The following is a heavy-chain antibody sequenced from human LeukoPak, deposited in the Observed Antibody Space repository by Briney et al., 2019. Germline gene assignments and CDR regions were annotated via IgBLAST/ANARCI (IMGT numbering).Heavy chain of an antibody. CDR3: ARREGSHYSVDI. CDR1: GASLSSYY. CDR2: IYYSGVT. J-gene: IGHJ6*02. V-gene: IGHV4-59*08. D-gene: IGHD2-21*01. Sequence: SETLSLTCTVSGASLSSYYWSWIRLSPGKGLEWIGSIYYSGVTNFNPSLKRRLAMSVDTSRNLFSLKLSSLTAADTAVYYCARREGSHYSVDIWGQGTTVTVSS.